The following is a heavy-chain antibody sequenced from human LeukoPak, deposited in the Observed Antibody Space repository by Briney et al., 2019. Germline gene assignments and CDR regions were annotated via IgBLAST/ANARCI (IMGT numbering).Heavy chain of an antibody. CDR3: AKDSTIGGYYFDY. Sequence: SETLSLTCAVSGGSISSYYWSWIRQPPGRGLEWIGSLYYSGSTNYNPSLRSRVTISVDTSKNQFSLKVTSVTAADTAVYFCAKDSTIGGYYFDYWGQGTLVTVSS. D-gene: IGHD3-10*01. V-gene: IGHV4-59*01. J-gene: IGHJ4*02. CDR2: LYYSGST. CDR1: GGSISSYY.